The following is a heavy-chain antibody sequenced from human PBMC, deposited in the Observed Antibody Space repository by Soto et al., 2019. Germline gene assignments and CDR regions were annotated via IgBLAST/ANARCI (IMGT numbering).Heavy chain of an antibody. CDR2: IYHSGKT. J-gene: IGHJ4*02. Sequence: QSPGKGLECIGEIYHSGKTNYSPSLKSRVTMSVDTSKNQFSLKLNSMTAADTAIYYCARVGGSGWNFDSWGQGILVTVSS. V-gene: IGHV4-59*01. D-gene: IGHD6-19*01. CDR3: ARVGGSGWNFDS.